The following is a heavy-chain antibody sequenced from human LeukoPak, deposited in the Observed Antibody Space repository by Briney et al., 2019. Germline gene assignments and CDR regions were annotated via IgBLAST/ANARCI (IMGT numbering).Heavy chain of an antibody. D-gene: IGHD6-13*01. CDR2: IYYSGST. Sequence: SETLSLTCTVSGGSISSSSYYWGWIRQPPGKGLEWIGSIYYSGSTYYNPSLKSRVTISVDTSKNQFSLKLSSVTAADTAVYYCARDSIAAAGRDYDYWGQGTLVTVSS. J-gene: IGHJ4*02. CDR3: ARDSIAAAGRDYDY. V-gene: IGHV4-39*07. CDR1: GGSISSSSYY.